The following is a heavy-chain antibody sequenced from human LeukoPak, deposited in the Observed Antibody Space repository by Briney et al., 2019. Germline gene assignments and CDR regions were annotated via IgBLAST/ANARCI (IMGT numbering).Heavy chain of an antibody. D-gene: IGHD2-8*01. CDR3: ARDQGVNDAFDI. V-gene: IGHV3-7*03. Sequence: GGSLRLSCAASEFTISAFWMSWVRQAPGKGLEWVANINRDGSTKFYLDSVKGRFTVSRDNAKNSLFLQTNSLRAEDTGLYYCARDQGVNDAFDIWGQGTMVTVSS. CDR2: INRDGSTK. J-gene: IGHJ3*02. CDR1: EFTISAFW.